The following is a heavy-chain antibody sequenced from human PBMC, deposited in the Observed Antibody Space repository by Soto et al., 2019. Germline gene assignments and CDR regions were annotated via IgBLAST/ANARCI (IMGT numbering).Heavy chain of an antibody. CDR1: GGTFSSYA. Sequence: SVKVSCKASGGTFSSYAISWVRQDPGQGLEWMGGIIPIFGTANYAQKFQGRVTITADKSTSTAYMELSRLRSEDTAVYYCARGTQYYYDSSGYYYRWFDPWGQGTLVTVSS. J-gene: IGHJ5*02. CDR2: IIPIFGTA. V-gene: IGHV1-69*06. D-gene: IGHD3-22*01. CDR3: ARGTQYYYDSSGYYYRWFDP.